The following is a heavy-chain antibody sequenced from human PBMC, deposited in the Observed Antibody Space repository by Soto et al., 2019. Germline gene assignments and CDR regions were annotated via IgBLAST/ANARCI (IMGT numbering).Heavy chain of an antibody. D-gene: IGHD6-13*01. CDR2: INTNSDVT. J-gene: IGHJ4*02. Sequence: QVQLVQSGAEVKRPGASVKVSCKASGYTFIDYYMHWVRQAPGQGPEWMGWINTNSDVTEFAQKFQGRVTMTRDTSISTAYMELRRLKSGDTAVYYCARGPPIAPAGHPAVACWCQGTLVTVSP. CDR1: GYTFIDYY. V-gene: IGHV1-2*02. CDR3: ARGPPIAPAGHPAVAC.